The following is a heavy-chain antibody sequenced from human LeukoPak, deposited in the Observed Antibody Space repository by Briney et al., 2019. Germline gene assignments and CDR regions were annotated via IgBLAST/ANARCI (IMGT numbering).Heavy chain of an antibody. Sequence: GGSLRLSCAASGFTFNTRAMSWVRQAPGKGLQWVSAITGGGDTTFYEESVKGRFTISRDNSKNTLYVQMNSLRAEDTAVYYCAKGGAANRVTTNYFDYWGQGTLVTVSA. D-gene: IGHD4-17*01. CDR1: GFTFNTRA. CDR2: ITGGGDTT. J-gene: IGHJ4*02. V-gene: IGHV3-23*01. CDR3: AKGGAANRVTTNYFDY.